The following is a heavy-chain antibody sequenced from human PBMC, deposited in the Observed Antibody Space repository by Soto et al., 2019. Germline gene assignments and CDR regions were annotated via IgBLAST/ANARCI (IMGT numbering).Heavy chain of an antibody. Sequence: GSLRLSCAAPGFTVSNYGMHWVRQAPGKGLEWVADIWYDGSNKYYADSVKGRFTISRDNSKNTLYLQMNSLRAEDTAVYYCARDDIPGRAVAIYGMDVWGQGTTVTVSS. J-gene: IGHJ6*02. V-gene: IGHV3-33*01. D-gene: IGHD6-19*01. CDR2: IWYDGSNK. CDR3: ARDDIPGRAVAIYGMDV. CDR1: GFTVSNYG.